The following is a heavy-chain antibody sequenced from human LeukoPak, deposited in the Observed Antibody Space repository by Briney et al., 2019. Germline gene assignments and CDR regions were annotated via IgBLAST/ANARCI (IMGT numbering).Heavy chain of an antibody. Sequence: SVKVSCKASGGTFSSYAISWVRQAPGQGLEWMGGIIPIFGTANYAQKFQGRVTITADKSTSTAYMELSSLRSEDTAVYYCARDLGSRDGYNPPNLFDNWGQGTLVTVSS. J-gene: IGHJ4*02. CDR2: IIPIFGTA. D-gene: IGHD5-24*01. CDR3: ARDLGSRDGYNPPNLFDN. CDR1: GGTFSSYA. V-gene: IGHV1-69*06.